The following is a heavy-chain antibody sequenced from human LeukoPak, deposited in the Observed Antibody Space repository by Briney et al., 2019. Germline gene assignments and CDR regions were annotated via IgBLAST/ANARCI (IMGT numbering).Heavy chain of an antibody. V-gene: IGHV1-69*04. D-gene: IGHD2-2*01. CDR1: GGTFSSYT. CDR2: IIPILGIA. Sequence: ASVKVSCKASGGTFSSYTISWVRQAPGQGLEWMGRIIPILGIANYAQKFQGRVTITADKSTSTAYMELSSLRSEDTAVYYCARETSLIEDIVVVPAVMAYWGQGTLVTVSS. J-gene: IGHJ4*02. CDR3: ARETSLIEDIVVVPAVMAY.